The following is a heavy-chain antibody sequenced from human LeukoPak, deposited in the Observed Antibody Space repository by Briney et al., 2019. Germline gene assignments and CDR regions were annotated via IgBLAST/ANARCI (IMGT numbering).Heavy chain of an antibody. D-gene: IGHD2-2*01. J-gene: IGHJ4*02. CDR1: GFTFSSYA. Sequence: PGGSLRLSCAASGFTFSSYAMSWVRQAPGKGLEWVSAVSGSGGNTYYADSVKGRFTISGDNSKNTLYLQMNSLRAEDTAVYYCAKMPMSRSAAVFPSYFDYWGQGTLVTVSS. CDR2: VSGSGGNT. CDR3: AKMPMSRSAAVFPSYFDY. V-gene: IGHV3-23*01.